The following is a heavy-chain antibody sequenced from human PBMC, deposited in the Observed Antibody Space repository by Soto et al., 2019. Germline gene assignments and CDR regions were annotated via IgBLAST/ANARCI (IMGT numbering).Heavy chain of an antibody. Sequence: SETLSLTCTVSGGSISSYYWSWIRQPPGKGLEWIAYIYYSGSTNYNPSLKSRVTISVDTSKNQFSLKLSSVTAADTAVYYCARGRYSSDWYVDYWGQATLVTVSS. CDR1: GGSISSYY. CDR3: ARGRYSSDWYVDY. CDR2: IYYSGST. D-gene: IGHD6-19*01. V-gene: IGHV4-59*01. J-gene: IGHJ4*02.